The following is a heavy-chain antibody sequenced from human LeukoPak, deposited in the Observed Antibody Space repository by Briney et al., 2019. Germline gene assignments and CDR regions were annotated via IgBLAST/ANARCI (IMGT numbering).Heavy chain of an antibody. D-gene: IGHD3-10*01. V-gene: IGHV1-18*01. Sequence: ASVKVSCKASSYTFTRYGISWVRQAPGQGLEWMGWISGSNGNTNYAQKFQGRVSMTADTSTSTAYMELRSLRSDDTAVYYCARVYGSGFDPWGQGTLVTVSS. CDR3: ARVYGSGFDP. CDR2: ISGSNGNT. CDR1: SYTFTRYG. J-gene: IGHJ5*02.